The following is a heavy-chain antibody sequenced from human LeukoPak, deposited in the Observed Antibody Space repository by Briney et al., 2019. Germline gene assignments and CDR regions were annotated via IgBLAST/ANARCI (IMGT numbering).Heavy chain of an antibody. CDR2: ITSSSSYI. V-gene: IGHV3-21*01. Sequence: GGSLRLSCAASGFTFSSYSMNWVRQAPGKGLEWVSSITSSSSYIYYADSVKGRFTISRDNAKDSLYLQMNSLTAEDTAVYYCATDKYYYDVSGYYPTYGMDVWGQGTTVTVSS. CDR3: ATDKYYYDVSGYYPTYGMDV. CDR1: GFTFSSYS. J-gene: IGHJ6*02. D-gene: IGHD3-22*01.